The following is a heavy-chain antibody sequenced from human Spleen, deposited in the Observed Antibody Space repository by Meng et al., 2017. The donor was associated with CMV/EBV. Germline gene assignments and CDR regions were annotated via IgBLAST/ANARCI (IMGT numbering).Heavy chain of an antibody. V-gene: IGHV1-46*01. Sequence: ASVKVSCKASGYTFTSYYMHWVRQAPGQGLEWMGIINPSGGSTSYAQKFQGRVTMTRDTSTSTVYMELSSLRSEDTAVYYCAREYSSSADYYYYYGMDVWGQGTTVTVSS. CDR3: AREYSSSADYYYYYGMDV. CDR2: INPSGGST. D-gene: IGHD6-13*01. J-gene: IGHJ6*02. CDR1: GYTFTSYY.